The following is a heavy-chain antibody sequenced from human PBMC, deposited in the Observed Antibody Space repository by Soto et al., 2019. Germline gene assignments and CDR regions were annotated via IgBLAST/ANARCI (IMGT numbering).Heavy chain of an antibody. CDR3: ENEFLVGAPLGSYYYYGMDV. CDR1: GFTFSSDG. D-gene: IGHD1-26*01. CDR2: ISYDGSNK. J-gene: IGHJ6*02. V-gene: IGHV3-30*18. Sequence: GGSLRLSCAASGFTFSSDGMHWVRQAPGKGLEWVAVISYDGSNKYYADSVKGRFTISGDNSKNTLYLQMNSLRAEDTAVYYCENEFLVGAPLGSYYYYGMDVWGQGTTVTVSS.